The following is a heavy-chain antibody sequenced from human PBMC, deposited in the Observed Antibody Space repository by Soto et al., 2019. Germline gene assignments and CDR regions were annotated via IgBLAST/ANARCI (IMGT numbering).Heavy chain of an antibody. D-gene: IGHD3-16*02. V-gene: IGHV3-9*01. Sequence: EVQLVESGGGLVQPGRSLRLSCAASGFTFDDYAMHWVRRAPGKGLEWVSGISWNSGSIGYADSVKGRFTISRDNAKNSLYLQMNSLRAEDTALYYCAKDTLGELSAVDYWGQGTLVTVSS. CDR1: GFTFDDYA. CDR2: ISWNSGSI. CDR3: AKDTLGELSAVDY. J-gene: IGHJ4*02.